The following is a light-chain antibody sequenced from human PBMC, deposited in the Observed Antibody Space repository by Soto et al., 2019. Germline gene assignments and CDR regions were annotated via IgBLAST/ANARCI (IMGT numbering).Light chain of an antibody. CDR3: QQYYSSPFA. V-gene: IGKV4-1*01. J-gene: IGKJ3*01. CDR1: RSILSGSNNY. Sequence: DIVMTQSPDSLAVPLGERATINCKSIRSILSGSNNYLAWYQQKPGQPPRLLIYWASTRESEVPDRFSGSGSGTDFTLTISSLQSEDVAVYYCQQYYSSPFAFGPGTKVDI. CDR2: WAS.